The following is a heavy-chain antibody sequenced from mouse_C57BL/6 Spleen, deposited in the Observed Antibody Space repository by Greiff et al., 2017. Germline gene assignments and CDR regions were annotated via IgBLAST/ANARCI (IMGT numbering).Heavy chain of an antibody. D-gene: IGHD1-1*01. V-gene: IGHV1-55*01. CDR3: ARSGDFRSSLFAY. J-gene: IGHJ3*01. CDR1: GYTFTSYW. Sequence: QVQLQQPGAELVKPGASVKMSCKASGYTFTSYWITWVKQRPGQGLEWIGDIYPGSGSTNYNEKFKGKATLTADKSSSTAYMELRSLTSEDSAVYFCARSGDFRSSLFAYWGQGTLVTVSA. CDR2: IYPGSGST.